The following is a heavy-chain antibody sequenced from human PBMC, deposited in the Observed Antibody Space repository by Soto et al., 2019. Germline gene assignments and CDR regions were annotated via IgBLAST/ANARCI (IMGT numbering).Heavy chain of an antibody. D-gene: IGHD3-22*01. J-gene: IGHJ4*02. CDR2: INPSGGST. Sequence: QVQLVQSGAEVKKPGASVKVSCKASGYTFTSYYMHWVRQAPGQGLEWMGIINPSGGSTSYAQKFQGRVTMTRDTSTSRVYMELSSLRSEDTAVYYCARVTSEYYYDSSGYSDYWGQGTLVTVSS. CDR1: GYTFTSYY. CDR3: ARVTSEYYYDSSGYSDY. V-gene: IGHV1-46*01.